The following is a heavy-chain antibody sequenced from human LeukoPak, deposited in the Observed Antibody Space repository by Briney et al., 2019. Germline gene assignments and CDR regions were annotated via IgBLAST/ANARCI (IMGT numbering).Heavy chain of an antibody. CDR1: GYTFTSYA. J-gene: IGHJ5*02. V-gene: IGHV1-3*01. CDR2: INAGNGNT. CDR3: ARGPPYEGPAARFDP. D-gene: IGHD2-2*01. Sequence: ASVTVSCKASGYTFTSYAMHWVRQAPGQRLEWMGWINAGNGNTKYSQKFQGRVTITRDTSASTAYMELSSLRSEDTAVYYCARGPPYEGPAARFDPWGQGILVTVSS.